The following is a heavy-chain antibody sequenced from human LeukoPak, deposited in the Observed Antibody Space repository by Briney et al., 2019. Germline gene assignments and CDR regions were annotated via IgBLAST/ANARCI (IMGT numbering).Heavy chain of an antibody. CDR3: ARGGTASFDY. CDR1: GYTFTGKY. V-gene: IGHV1-2*02. J-gene: IGHJ4*02. CDR2: INPNRGDT. D-gene: IGHD1-7*01. Sequence: ASVNVSCKASGYTFTGKYMHWVRQAPGQGLEWMGWINPNRGDTNYAQNFQGRVTMTRDTSISTAYMELSRLRSDDTAVYFCARGGTASFDYWGQGTLVTVSS.